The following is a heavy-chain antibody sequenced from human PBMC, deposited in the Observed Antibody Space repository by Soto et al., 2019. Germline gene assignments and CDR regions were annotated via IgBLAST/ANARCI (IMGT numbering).Heavy chain of an antibody. CDR1: GLSITDSEMG. J-gene: IGHJ5*02. V-gene: IGHV2-26*01. CDR2: IDSSGEK. D-gene: IGHD6-19*01. CDR3: ARRHLAVAVSPWFDP. Sequence: QVTLKESGPVLVKPTETLTLRCTVSGLSITDSEMGVSWIRQPPGQPLEWLAHIDSSGEKSSRTFLKSRLAISKDTPKSQIVLTITNMAPADTATYYCARRHLAVAVSPWFDPWGQGIPVTVS.